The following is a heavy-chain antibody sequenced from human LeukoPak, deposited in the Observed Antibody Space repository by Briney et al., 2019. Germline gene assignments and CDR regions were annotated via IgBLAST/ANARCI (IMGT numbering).Heavy chain of an antibody. CDR2: ISSSSSYI. V-gene: IGHV3-11*06. CDR1: GFTFSDYY. J-gene: IGHJ4*02. D-gene: IGHD3-3*01. Sequence: TGGSLRLSCAASGFTFSDYYMSWIRQAPGKGLEWVSSISSSSSYIYYADSVKGRFTISRDNAKNSLYLQMNSLRAEDTAVYYCARYYDFWSGYPRHPFDYWGQGTLVTVSS. CDR3: ARYYDFWSGYPRHPFDY.